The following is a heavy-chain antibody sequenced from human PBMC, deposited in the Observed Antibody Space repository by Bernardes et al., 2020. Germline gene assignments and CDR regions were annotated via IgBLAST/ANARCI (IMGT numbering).Heavy chain of an antibody. CDR3: ARESLRSMLVVVILSPALDY. Sequence: GGSLRLSCGSSGFDSFSSYWMSWVRQAPGKGLEWVAKIKPDGSEKYYLESVKGRFTISRDNAKNSVFLQMDSLRAEDSATYFCARESLRSMLVVVILSPALDYWGQGTLVTVSS. CDR1: GFDSFSSYW. D-gene: IGHD3-22*01. CDR2: IKPDGSEK. V-gene: IGHV3-7*01. J-gene: IGHJ4*02.